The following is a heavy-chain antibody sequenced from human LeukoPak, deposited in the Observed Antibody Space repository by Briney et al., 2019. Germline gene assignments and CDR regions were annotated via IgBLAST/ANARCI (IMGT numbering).Heavy chain of an antibody. CDR3: ARSPLEYDFWSGRHYYFDY. D-gene: IGHD3-3*01. CDR2: IYTSGST. J-gene: IGHJ4*02. Sequence: SQTLSLTCTVSGGSISSGNYFWSWIRQPAGKGLEWIGCIYTSGSTNYNPSLKSRVTISVDTSKNQFSLKLSSVTAADTAVYYCARSPLEYDFWSGRHYYFDYWGQGTLVTVSS. CDR1: GGSISSGNYF. V-gene: IGHV4-61*02.